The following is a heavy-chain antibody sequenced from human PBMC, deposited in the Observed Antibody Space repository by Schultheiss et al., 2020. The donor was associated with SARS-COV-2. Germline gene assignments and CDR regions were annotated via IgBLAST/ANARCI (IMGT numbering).Heavy chain of an antibody. Sequence: ASVKVSCKASGYTFTSYYMHWVRQAPGQGLEWMGIINPSGGSTSYAQKFQGRVTMTRDTSTSTAYMELSRLRSDDTAVYYCARDSITIFGVVTKFDYWGQGTLVTVSS. CDR1: GYTFTSYY. CDR2: INPSGGST. J-gene: IGHJ4*02. V-gene: IGHV1-46*01. CDR3: ARDSITIFGVVTKFDY. D-gene: IGHD3-3*01.